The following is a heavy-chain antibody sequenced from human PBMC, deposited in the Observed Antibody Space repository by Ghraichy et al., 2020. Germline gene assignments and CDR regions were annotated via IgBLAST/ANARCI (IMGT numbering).Heavy chain of an antibody. J-gene: IGHJ4*02. CDR3: ARRGAAAHFDY. D-gene: IGHD6-13*01. Sequence: SQTLSLTCAVYGGSFSGYYWSWIRQPPGKGLEWIGEINHSGSTNYNPSLKSRVTISVDTSKNQFSLKLSSVTAADTVAYYCARRGAAAHFDYWGQGTLVTVSS. V-gene: IGHV4-34*01. CDR2: INHSGST. CDR1: GGSFSGYY.